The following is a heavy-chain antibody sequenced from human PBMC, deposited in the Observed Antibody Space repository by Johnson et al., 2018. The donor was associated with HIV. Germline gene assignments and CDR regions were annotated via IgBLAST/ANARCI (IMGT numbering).Heavy chain of an antibody. Sequence: VQLVESGGGVVRPGGSLRLSCAASGFTFDYYGMSWVRQAPGKGLEWVSGINWNGGRTGYADSVKGRFTISRDNSKNTLYLQMNSLRAEYTAGYYCARDRGSMPAVAFDIWGQGTMVTVSS. V-gene: IGHV3-20*04. D-gene: IGHD2-2*01. CDR3: ARDRGSMPAVAFDI. J-gene: IGHJ3*02. CDR2: INWNGGRT. CDR1: GFTFDYYG.